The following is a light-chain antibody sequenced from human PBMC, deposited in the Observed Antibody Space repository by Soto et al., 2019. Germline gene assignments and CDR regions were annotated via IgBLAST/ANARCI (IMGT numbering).Light chain of an antibody. V-gene: IGLV2-14*01. J-gene: IGLJ2*01. CDR1: SSDVGSYNY. CDR3: SSYTTSSTHVV. Sequence: QSALTQPASVSGSPGQSITISCTGTSSDVGSYNYVSWYQQYPGKAPKLMIYDVSNRPSGVSYRFSGSKSGNTASLTISGLQAEDAADYDCSSYTTSSTHVVFGGGTKLTVL. CDR2: DVS.